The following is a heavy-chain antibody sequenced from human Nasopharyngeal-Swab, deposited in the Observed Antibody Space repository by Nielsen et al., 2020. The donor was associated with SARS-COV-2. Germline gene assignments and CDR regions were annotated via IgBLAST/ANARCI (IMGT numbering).Heavy chain of an antibody. J-gene: IGHJ4*02. Sequence: WIRQPPGKGPEWVSTISGGGVGTYYADSVKGRFTISRDNSKNTLYLQMNSLRAEDTAVYYCAKGPLIIVVDYYFDYWGQGTLVTVSS. CDR3: AKGPLIIVVDYYFDY. V-gene: IGHV3-23*01. D-gene: IGHD2-2*01. CDR2: ISGGGVGT.